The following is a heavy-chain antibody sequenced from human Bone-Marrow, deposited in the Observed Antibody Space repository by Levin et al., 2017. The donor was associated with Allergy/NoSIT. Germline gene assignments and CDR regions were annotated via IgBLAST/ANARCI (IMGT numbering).Heavy chain of an antibody. CDR3: ARIPHLGYNYGYYYGMDV. Sequence: QTLSLTCTFSGFSLSTSGMCVSWIRQPPGKALEWLARIDWDDDKYYSTSLKTRLTISKDTSKNQVVLTMTNMDPVDTATYYCARIPHLGYNYGYYYGMDVWGQGTTVTVSS. CDR1: GFSLSTSGMC. J-gene: IGHJ6*02. D-gene: IGHD5-18*01. CDR2: IDWDDDK. V-gene: IGHV2-70*11.